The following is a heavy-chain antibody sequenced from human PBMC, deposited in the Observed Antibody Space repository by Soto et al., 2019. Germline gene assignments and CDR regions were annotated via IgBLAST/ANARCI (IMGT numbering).Heavy chain of an antibody. Sequence: GETLNLSCKGSGYTFTSYWIGWVGQRPGEGLEWMGVIYPSDSDIKYSPSFQGNVTISADKSITTAYLQWSSLMAEDAAMYYCARSGASSGSFSDYWGQGTLVTVSS. CDR1: GYTFTSYW. V-gene: IGHV5-51*01. CDR3: ARSGASSGSFSDY. J-gene: IGHJ4*02. D-gene: IGHD2-15*01. CDR2: IYPSDSDI.